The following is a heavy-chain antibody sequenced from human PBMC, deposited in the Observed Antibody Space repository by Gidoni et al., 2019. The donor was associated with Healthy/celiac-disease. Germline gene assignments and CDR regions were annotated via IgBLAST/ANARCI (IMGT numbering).Heavy chain of an antibody. CDR3: ARDRCSGGSCYGDY. CDR1: GLPFSSYS. Sequence: EVQLVESGGGLVNPGGSLSLSCAAPGLPFSSYSMNWVRQAPGKGLEWVSSISSSSSYIYYADSVKGRFTISRDNAKNSLYLQMNSLRAEDTAVYYCARDRCSGGSCYGDYWGQGTLVTVSS. V-gene: IGHV3-21*01. J-gene: IGHJ4*02. D-gene: IGHD2-15*01. CDR2: ISSSSSYI.